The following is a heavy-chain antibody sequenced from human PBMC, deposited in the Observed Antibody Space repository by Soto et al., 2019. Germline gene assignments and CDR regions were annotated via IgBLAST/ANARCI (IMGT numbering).Heavy chain of an antibody. J-gene: IGHJ1*01. CDR3: AKDLGGCSGGSCYSVYFQH. Sequence: EVQLLESGGGLVQPGGSLRLSCAASGFTFSSYAMSWVRQAPGKGLEWVSAISGSGGSTYYADSVKGRFTISRDNSKNTLYLQMSSLRAEDTAVYYCAKDLGGCSGGSCYSVYFQHWGQGTLVTVSS. V-gene: IGHV3-23*01. CDR1: GFTFSSYA. D-gene: IGHD2-15*01. CDR2: ISGSGGST.